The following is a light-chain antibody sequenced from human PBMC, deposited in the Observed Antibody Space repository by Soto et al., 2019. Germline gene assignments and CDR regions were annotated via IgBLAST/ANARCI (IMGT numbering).Light chain of an antibody. CDR1: QSVSSSF. J-gene: IGKJ5*01. Sequence: EIVLTQSPGILSLSPGDRVTLSCRASQSVSSSFLAWYQQKPGQAPRLLFYAASTRATGVPDRLSGSGSETDFSLTISRLEPEDFAIYYCQQYDASPITFGQGTRLEIK. CDR2: AAS. V-gene: IGKV3-20*01. CDR3: QQYDASPIT.